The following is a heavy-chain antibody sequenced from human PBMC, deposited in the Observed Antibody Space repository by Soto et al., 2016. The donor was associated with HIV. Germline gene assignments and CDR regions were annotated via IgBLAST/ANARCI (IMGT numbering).Heavy chain of an antibody. D-gene: IGHD5-12*01. CDR1: GGTFHTYA. CDR3: VRGPYSGQRPLYFDF. Sequence: QVQLVQSGAEVKKPGSSVRVSCKASGGTFHTYAVNWVRQAPGQGLEYMGGIIPVLGIPYYARKFEGRVTISAHTSASAAYMELTRLRSEDTAVYYCVRGPYSGQRPLYFDFWAREPWSPSPQ. V-gene: IGHV1-69*10. CDR2: IIPVLGIP. J-gene: IGHJ4*02.